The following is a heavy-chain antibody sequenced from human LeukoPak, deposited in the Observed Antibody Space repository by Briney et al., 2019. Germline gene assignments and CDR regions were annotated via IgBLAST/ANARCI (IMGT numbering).Heavy chain of an antibody. J-gene: IGHJ4*02. D-gene: IGHD4-17*01. Sequence: SETLSLTCAVSGYSISTGYYWGWIRQPPGKGLEWIGNIWHSGGNYYNPSLKSRATISLDTSKNQFSLRLTSVTAADTAVYYCARDPSSTGYYWGQGILVIVSS. CDR2: IWHSGGN. CDR1: GYSISTGYY. CDR3: ARDPSSTGYY. V-gene: IGHV4-38-2*02.